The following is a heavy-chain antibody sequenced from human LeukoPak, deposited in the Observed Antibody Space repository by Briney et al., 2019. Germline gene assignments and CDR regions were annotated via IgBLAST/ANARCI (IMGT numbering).Heavy chain of an antibody. V-gene: IGHV4-34*01. Sequence: KTSETLSLTCAVYGGSFSGYYWSWIRQPPGKGLEWIGEINHSGSTNYNPSLKSRVTISVDTSKNQFSLKLSSVTAADTAVYYCARGAIRGWLLYREEAAFDYWGQGTLVTVSS. CDR3: ARGAIRGWLLYREEAAFDY. CDR2: INHSGST. CDR1: GGSFSGYY. D-gene: IGHD3-3*01. J-gene: IGHJ4*02.